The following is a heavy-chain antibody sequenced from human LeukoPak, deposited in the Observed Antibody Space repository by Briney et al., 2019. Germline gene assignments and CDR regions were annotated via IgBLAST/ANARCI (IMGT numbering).Heavy chain of an antibody. D-gene: IGHD5-18*01. J-gene: IGHJ4*02. CDR3: ARDRYGLHY. V-gene: IGHV3-7*01. CDR1: GFTLGTYW. CDR2: INQDGSEK. Sequence: GGSLRLSCAVSGFTLGTYWMSWVRQAPGKGLEWVANINQDGSEKNYADSVRGRVTISRDNGKNSLFLQMNSLRAEDTALYYCARDRYGLHYWGQGTLLTVSS.